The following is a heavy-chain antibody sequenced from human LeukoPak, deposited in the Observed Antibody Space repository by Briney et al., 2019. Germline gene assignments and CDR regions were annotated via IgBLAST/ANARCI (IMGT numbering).Heavy chain of an antibody. V-gene: IGHV4-34*01. CDR1: GGSFSGYY. CDR2: INHSGST. CDR3: ASPTNLHN. D-gene: IGHD1-14*01. J-gene: IGHJ4*02. Sequence: SETQSLTCAVYGGSFSGYYWSWIRQPPGKGLEWIGEINHSGSTNYNPSLKSRVTISVDTSKNQFSLKLSSVTAADTAVYYCASPTNLHNWGQGTLVTVSS.